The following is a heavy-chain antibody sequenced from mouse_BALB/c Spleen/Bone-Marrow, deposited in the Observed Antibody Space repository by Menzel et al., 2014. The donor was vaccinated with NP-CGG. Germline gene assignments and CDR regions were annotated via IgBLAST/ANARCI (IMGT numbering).Heavy chain of an antibody. CDR3: ARYCYGSSHFDY. Sequence: VQLQQSGAELVKPGASVKLSCTASGFNIKDTYMHWVKQRPEQGLEWIGRIDPANGNTKYDPKFQGKATITADTSSNTAYLQLSSLASEDTAVYYCARYCYGSSHFDYWGQGTTLTVSS. D-gene: IGHD1-1*01. CDR2: IDPANGNT. V-gene: IGHV14-3*02. CDR1: GFNIKDTY. J-gene: IGHJ2*01.